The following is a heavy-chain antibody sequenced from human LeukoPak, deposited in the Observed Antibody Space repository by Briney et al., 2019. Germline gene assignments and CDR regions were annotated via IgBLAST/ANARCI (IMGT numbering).Heavy chain of an antibody. CDR3: AISSDIMITFGGVIVHDAFDI. D-gene: IGHD3-16*02. V-gene: IGHV3-21*01. CDR2: ISSSSSYI. J-gene: IGHJ3*02. CDR1: GFTFSSYS. Sequence: GGSLRLSCAASGFTFSSYSMNWVRQAPGKGLEWVSAISSSSSYIYYADSVKGRFTISRDNAKNSLYLQMNSLKAEDTTVYYCAISSDIMITFGGVIVHDAFDIWGQGTMVTVSS.